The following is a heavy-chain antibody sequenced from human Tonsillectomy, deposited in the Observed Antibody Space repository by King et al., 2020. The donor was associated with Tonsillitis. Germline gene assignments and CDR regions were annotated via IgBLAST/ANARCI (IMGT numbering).Heavy chain of an antibody. CDR2: IRFDGSNK. J-gene: IGHJ4*02. Sequence: QLVQSGGGVVQPGGSLRLSCAASQFTFSTYGMHWVRQTPGKGLEWVAFIRFDGSNKSLPTSWKGRFTTSRENSKNTLYLKMNSLRAEDTAVYYCAKDAHPDYGGDSRAWYFDNWGQGTLVTVSS. V-gene: IGHV3-30*02. CDR3: AKDAHPDYGGDSRAWYFDN. CDR1: QFTFSTYG. D-gene: IGHD4-23*01.